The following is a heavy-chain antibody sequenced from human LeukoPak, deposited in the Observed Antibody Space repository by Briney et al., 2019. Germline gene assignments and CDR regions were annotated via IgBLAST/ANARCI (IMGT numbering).Heavy chain of an antibody. V-gene: IGHV3-20*04. CDR1: GFTFDDYG. CDR2: ISRNGGIS. D-gene: IGHD3-3*01. CDR3: VRSITIFGV. J-gene: IGHJ4*02. Sequence: GGSLRLSCAASGFTFDDYGMTWVRQAPGEGLEWVSGISRNGGISGYADSVKGRFTITRDNAKNSLYLQMKNLRAEDTALYYWVRSITIFGVWGQRTLVTVSS.